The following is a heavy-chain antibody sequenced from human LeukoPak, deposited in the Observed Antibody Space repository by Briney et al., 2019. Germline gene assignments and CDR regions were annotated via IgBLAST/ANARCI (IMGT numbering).Heavy chain of an antibody. Sequence: GASVKVSCKASGYTFTSYDINWVRQATGQGLEWMGWMNPNSGNTGYAQKFRGRVTVTRDTSISTAFMEVNRLTSDDTALYYCVRGGSDAFDVWGQGTMVTVSS. CDR3: VRGGSDAFDV. CDR2: MNPNSGNT. CDR1: GYTFTSYD. V-gene: IGHV1-8*01. J-gene: IGHJ3*01. D-gene: IGHD1-26*01.